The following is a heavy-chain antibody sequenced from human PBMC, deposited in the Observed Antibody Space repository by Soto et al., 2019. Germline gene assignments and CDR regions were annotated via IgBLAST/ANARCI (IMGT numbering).Heavy chain of an antibody. CDR3: ARGVSAGVDY. V-gene: IGHV1-8*01. D-gene: IGHD1-26*01. CDR1: GYSFTSLD. J-gene: IGHJ4*02. CDR2: MQPSTGRT. Sequence: QVQLVQSGAEVREPGASVKVSCKASGYSFTSLDINWVTQTAGQGLEWMGWMQPSTGRTGYAQKFQGRVTMTRDTSINTAYMELTTLTSDDTAFYYCARGVSAGVDYWGQGTLVTVSS.